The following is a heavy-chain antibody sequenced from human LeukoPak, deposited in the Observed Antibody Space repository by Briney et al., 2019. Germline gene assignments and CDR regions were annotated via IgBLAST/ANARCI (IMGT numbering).Heavy chain of an antibody. D-gene: IGHD6-19*01. V-gene: IGHV3-33*01. J-gene: IGHJ3*02. CDR1: GLTFSSYG. CDR2: IWYDGSNK. CDR3: ARDRGSSGWYDAFDI. Sequence: PGGSLRLSCAASGLTFSSYGMHWVRRAPGKGLEWVAVIWYDGSNKYYADSVKGRFTISRDNSKNTLYLQMNSLRAEDTAVYYCARDRGSSGWYDAFDIWGQGTMVTVSS.